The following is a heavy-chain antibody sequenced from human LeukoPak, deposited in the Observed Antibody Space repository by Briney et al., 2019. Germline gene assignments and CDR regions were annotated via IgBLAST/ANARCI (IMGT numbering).Heavy chain of an antibody. CDR1: GFTFSSYA. V-gene: IGHV3-30-3*01. CDR2: ISYDGSKK. Sequence: GGSLRLSCAASGFTFSSYAMHWVRQAPGKGLEWVAVISYDGSKKYYADSVKGRFTISRDNSKNTLYLQMNSLRAEDTAVYYCAREGIATAFDIWGQGTMVTVSS. J-gene: IGHJ3*02. CDR3: AREGIATAFDI. D-gene: IGHD1-14*01.